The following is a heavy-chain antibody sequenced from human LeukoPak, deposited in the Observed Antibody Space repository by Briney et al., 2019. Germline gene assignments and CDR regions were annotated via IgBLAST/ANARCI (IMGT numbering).Heavy chain of an antibody. CDR3: ARDRVGATSAFDI. CDR1: RFTVSNNY. Sequence: GGSLRLSCAAARFTVSNNYMNWVRQAPGKGLEWVSVIYSDGSTYYADSAKGRFTISRDNAKNSLYLQMNSLRDEDTAVYYCARDRVGATSAFDIWGQGTMVTVSS. D-gene: IGHD1-26*01. J-gene: IGHJ3*02. V-gene: IGHV3-66*01. CDR2: IYSDGST.